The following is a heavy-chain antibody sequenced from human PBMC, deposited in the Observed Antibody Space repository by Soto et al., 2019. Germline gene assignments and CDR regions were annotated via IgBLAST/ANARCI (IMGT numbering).Heavy chain of an antibody. D-gene: IGHD3-9*01. CDR3: AREWRYFDWYPKARGAFDI. CDR2: INSDGSST. Sequence: PGGSLRLSCAASGFTFSSDWMHWVRQGPGKGLVWVSRINSDGSSTIYADSVKGRFTISRDNAKNTLYLQMNSLRAEDTAVYYCAREWRYFDWYPKARGAFDIWGQGTMVT. V-gene: IGHV3-74*01. CDR1: GFTFSSDW. J-gene: IGHJ3*02.